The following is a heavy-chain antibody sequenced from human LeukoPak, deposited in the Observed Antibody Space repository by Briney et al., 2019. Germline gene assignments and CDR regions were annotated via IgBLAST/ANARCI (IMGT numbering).Heavy chain of an antibody. CDR1: GFSFISYW. V-gene: IGHV3-74*01. Sequence: GGSLRLSCAASGFSFISYWMHWVRQAPGKGLVWVAHINSDGSITNHADSVKGRFTISRDNSKNTLYLQMNSLRAEDTAVYYCAKAVTYYYDSSGPRGWFDPWGQGTLVTVSS. D-gene: IGHD3-22*01. J-gene: IGHJ5*02. CDR3: AKAVTYYYDSSGPRGWFDP. CDR2: INSDGSIT.